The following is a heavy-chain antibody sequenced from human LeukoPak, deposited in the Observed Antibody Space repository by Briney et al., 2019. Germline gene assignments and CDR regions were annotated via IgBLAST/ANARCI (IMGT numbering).Heavy chain of an antibody. CDR2: ISYDGSNK. J-gene: IGHJ4*02. D-gene: IGHD3-9*01. CDR3: AKAKGGLLRYFDYFDY. CDR1: GFTFSSYG. Sequence: GRSLRLSCAASGFTFSSYGMHWVRQAPGKGLEWVAVISYDGSNKYYADSVKGRFTISRDNSKNTLYLQMNSLRAEDTAVYYCAKAKGGLLRYFDYFDYWGQGTLVTVSS. V-gene: IGHV3-30*18.